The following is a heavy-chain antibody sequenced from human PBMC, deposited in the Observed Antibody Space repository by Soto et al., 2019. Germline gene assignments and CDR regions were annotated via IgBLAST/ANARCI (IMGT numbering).Heavy chain of an antibody. CDR3: TKGMDV. Sequence: EVQLLESGGGLVQPGGSLRVSCAASGFAFSDYAMTWVRQAPGKGLEWVSSISGGGGIIYYADSVKGRFSISRDNSKNTLYLEMDSLRAEDKALYYCTKGMDVWGQGTTVTVSS. J-gene: IGHJ6*02. CDR1: GFAFSDYA. V-gene: IGHV3-23*01. CDR2: ISGGGGII.